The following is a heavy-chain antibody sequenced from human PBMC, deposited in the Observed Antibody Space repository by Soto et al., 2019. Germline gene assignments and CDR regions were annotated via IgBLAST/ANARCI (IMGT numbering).Heavy chain of an antibody. CDR1: SGSISSSNW. D-gene: IGHD6-19*01. CDR2: IYHSGST. CDR3: ARGAGTRVNAFDI. Sequence: QVQLQESGPGLVKPSGTLSLTCAVSSGSISSSNWWSWVRQPPGKGLEWIGEIYHSGSTNYNPSLKSGVTISVDKSKNQFSLKLSSVTAADTAVYYCARGAGTRVNAFDIWGQGTMVTVSS. J-gene: IGHJ3*02. V-gene: IGHV4-4*02.